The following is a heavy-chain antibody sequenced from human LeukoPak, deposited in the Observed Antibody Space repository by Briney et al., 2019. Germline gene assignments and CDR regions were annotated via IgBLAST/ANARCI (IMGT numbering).Heavy chain of an antibody. J-gene: IGHJ4*02. CDR1: GFTFSNFW. CDR2: IDSDGSST. Sequence: GGSLRLSCAASGFTFSNFWMYWVRQAPGKGLVWVSRIDSDGSSTSYADSVKGRFTISRNNAENTLYLQMNSLRAEDTAVYFCASGQFWSGYYYDYWGQGTLVTVSS. CDR3: ASGQFWSGYYYDY. D-gene: IGHD3-3*01. V-gene: IGHV3-74*01.